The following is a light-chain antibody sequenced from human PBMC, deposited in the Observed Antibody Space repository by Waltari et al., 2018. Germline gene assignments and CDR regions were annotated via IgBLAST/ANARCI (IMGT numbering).Light chain of an antibody. Sequence: DIQMTQSPSSLSASVGDRVTITCRASQSISSYLNWYQQKPGKAPKLLIYAASSLQSGVPSRFSGSGSGTDFTLTISRLQPEDFATYDCQQSYSTPPKLTFGGGTKVEIK. CDR1: QSISSY. CDR3: QQSYSTPPKLT. CDR2: AAS. V-gene: IGKV1-39*01. J-gene: IGKJ4*01.